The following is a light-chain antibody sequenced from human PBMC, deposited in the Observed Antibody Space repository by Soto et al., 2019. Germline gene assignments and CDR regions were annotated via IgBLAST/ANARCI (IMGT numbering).Light chain of an antibody. CDR1: QGISSW. Sequence: DIQMTQSPSSVSASVGDRVTITCRASQGISSWVAWYQQKPGKAPKLLIYAASSLQSGVPSRFSGSGSGTDFPLTISSLQPEDFATYYCQQANSFPWTFGQGTKVDIK. CDR2: AAS. CDR3: QQANSFPWT. V-gene: IGKV1-12*01. J-gene: IGKJ1*01.